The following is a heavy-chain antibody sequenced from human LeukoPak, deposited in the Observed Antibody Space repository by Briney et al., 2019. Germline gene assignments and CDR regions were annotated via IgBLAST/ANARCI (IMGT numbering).Heavy chain of an antibody. D-gene: IGHD3-22*01. CDR2: IRNDGRNT. J-gene: IGHJ4*02. V-gene: IGHV3-30*02. Sequence: GGSLRLSCAASGFTFSSYAMHWVRQAPGKGLEWVAFIRNDGRNTYYADSVRGRFAISRDNSKNTLYLQMNSLRAEDTAVYYCAKDRVSSETDFDCWGQGTLVTVSS. CDR1: GFTFSSYA. CDR3: AKDRVSSETDFDC.